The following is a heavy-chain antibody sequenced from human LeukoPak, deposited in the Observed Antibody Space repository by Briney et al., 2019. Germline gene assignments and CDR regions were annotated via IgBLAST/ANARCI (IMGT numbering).Heavy chain of an antibody. D-gene: IGHD3-22*01. CDR2: ISYDGSNK. V-gene: IGHV3-30-3*02. CDR1: GFTFSRYG. Sequence: AGGSLRLSCAASGFTFSRYGMNWVRQAPGKGLEWVSVISYDGSNKYYADSVKGRFTISRDNSKNTLYLQVNSLRAEDTAAYYCAKSEGSSSARRFDYWGQGTLVTVSS. J-gene: IGHJ4*02. CDR3: AKSEGSSSARRFDY.